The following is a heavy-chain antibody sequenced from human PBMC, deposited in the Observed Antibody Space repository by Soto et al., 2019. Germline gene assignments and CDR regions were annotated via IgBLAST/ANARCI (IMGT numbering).Heavy chain of an antibody. D-gene: IGHD4-17*01. V-gene: IGHV4-59*01. CDR1: GGSISSYY. Sequence: PSETLSLTCTVSGGSISSYYWSWIRQPPGKGLEWIGYIYYSGSTNYNPSLKSRVTISVDTSKNQFSLKLSSVTAADTAVYYCARWAVTHAFDIWGQGTMVTVSS. CDR3: ARWAVTHAFDI. J-gene: IGHJ3*02. CDR2: IYYSGST.